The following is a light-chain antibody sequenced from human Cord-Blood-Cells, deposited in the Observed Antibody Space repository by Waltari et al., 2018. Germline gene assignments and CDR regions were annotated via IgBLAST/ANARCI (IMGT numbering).Light chain of an antibody. Sequence: DIQMTQFPSPLSESVAARVTITCRASQSISSYLTWYQQKPGKAPKLLIYAASSLQSGVPSRFSGSGSGTDFTLTISSLQPEDFATYYCQQSYSTPRTFGQGTKVEIK. J-gene: IGKJ1*01. V-gene: IGKV1-39*01. CDR3: QQSYSTPRT. CDR1: QSISSY. CDR2: AAS.